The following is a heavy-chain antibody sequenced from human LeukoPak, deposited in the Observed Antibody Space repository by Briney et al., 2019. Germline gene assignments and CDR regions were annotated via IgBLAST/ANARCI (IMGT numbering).Heavy chain of an antibody. Sequence: GRSLRLSCAASGFTFSSFEMNWVRQPPGKWLQWVPYISRSVSTIYYAYSVTRRFTISRDNAKNPLYLQMNSLRAEDTAVYYSARERTLVGAIIDYWGQRTLVTVSS. V-gene: IGHV3-48*03. CDR1: GFTFSSFE. CDR2: ISRSVSTI. CDR3: ARERTLVGAIIDY. D-gene: IGHD1-26*01. J-gene: IGHJ4*02.